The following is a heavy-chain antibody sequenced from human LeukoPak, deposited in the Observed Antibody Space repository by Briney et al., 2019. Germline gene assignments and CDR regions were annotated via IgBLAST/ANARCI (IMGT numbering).Heavy chain of an antibody. J-gene: IGHJ4*02. Sequence: ASVKVSCKASGYTFTSYYMHWVRQAPGQGLEWMGMINPSGGSTSYAQKFQGRVTMTRDTSTSTVYMELSSLGSEDTAVYYCARDGLHRAAAGYFDYWGQGTLVTVSS. CDR3: ARDGLHRAAAGYFDY. CDR1: GYTFTSYY. V-gene: IGHV1-46*01. D-gene: IGHD6-13*01. CDR2: INPSGGST.